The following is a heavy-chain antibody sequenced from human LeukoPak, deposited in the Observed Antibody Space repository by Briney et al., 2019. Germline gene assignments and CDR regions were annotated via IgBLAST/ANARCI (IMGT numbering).Heavy chain of an antibody. Sequence: HSGGSLRLSCAASGFTFSSYAMSWVRQAPGKGLEWVSAISGSDGSTYYADSVKGRFTISRDNSKNTLYLQMNSLRAEDTAVYYCARDSSLNAFDIWGQGTMVTVSS. CDR3: ARDSSLNAFDI. J-gene: IGHJ3*02. V-gene: IGHV3-23*01. CDR1: GFTFSSYA. CDR2: ISGSDGST. D-gene: IGHD6-6*01.